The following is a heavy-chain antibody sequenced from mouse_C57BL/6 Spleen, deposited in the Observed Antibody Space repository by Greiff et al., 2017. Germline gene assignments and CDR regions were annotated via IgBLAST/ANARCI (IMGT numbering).Heavy chain of an antibody. CDR1: GYTFTDYN. D-gene: IGHD2-3*01. J-gene: IGHJ4*01. CDR3: ARMGWLPHYYAVDY. Sequence: EVQLQQSGPELVKPGASVKMSCKASGYTFTDYNMHWVKQSHGKSLEWIGYINPNNGGTSYNQKFKGKATLTVNKSSSTAYMELRSLTSEDSAVYYCARMGWLPHYYAVDYWGQGTSVTVSS. CDR2: INPNNGGT. V-gene: IGHV1-22*01.